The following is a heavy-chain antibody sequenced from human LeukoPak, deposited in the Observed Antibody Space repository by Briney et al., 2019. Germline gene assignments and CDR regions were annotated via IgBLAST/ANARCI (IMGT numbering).Heavy chain of an antibody. Sequence: SETLSLTCTVSGGSISSGGYYWSWIRQHPGKGLEWIGYIYYSGSTYYNPSLKSRATISVDMSKNQFSLKLSSVTAADTAVYYCARDPGGRNWFDPWGLEPWSPSPQ. J-gene: IGHJ5*02. CDR2: IYYSGST. D-gene: IGHD3-10*01. CDR3: ARDPGGRNWFDP. CDR1: GGSISSGGYY. V-gene: IGHV4-31*03.